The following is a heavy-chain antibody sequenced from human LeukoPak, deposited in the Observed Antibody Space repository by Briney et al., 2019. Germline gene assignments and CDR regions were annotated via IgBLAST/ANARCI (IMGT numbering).Heavy chain of an antibody. J-gene: IGHJ1*01. CDR1: GGSFSGYY. Sequence: PSETLSLTCAVYGGSFSGYYWSWIRQPPGKGLEWIGEINHSGSTNYNPSLKSRVTISVDTSKNQFSLKLSSVTAADTAVYYCARGRRPRIAVAGTGYFQHWGQGTLVTVSS. D-gene: IGHD6-19*01. V-gene: IGHV4-34*01. CDR3: ARGRRPRIAVAGTGYFQH. CDR2: INHSGST.